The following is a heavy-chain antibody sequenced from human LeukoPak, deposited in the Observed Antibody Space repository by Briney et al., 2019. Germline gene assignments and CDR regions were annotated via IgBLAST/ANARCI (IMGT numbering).Heavy chain of an antibody. CDR2: INPNSGGT. CDR3: AREFANLSPYYYGMDV. J-gene: IGHJ6*02. D-gene: IGHD3-16*01. Sequence: ASVTVSCKASGYTFTGYYMHWVRQAPGQGLEWMGWINPNSGGTNYAQKFQGRVTMTRDTSISTAYMELSRLRSDDTAVYYCAREFANLSPYYYGMDVWGQGTTVTVSS. CDR1: GYTFTGYY. V-gene: IGHV1-2*02.